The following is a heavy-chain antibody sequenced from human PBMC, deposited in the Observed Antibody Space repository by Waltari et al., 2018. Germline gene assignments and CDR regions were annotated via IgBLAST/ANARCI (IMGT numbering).Heavy chain of an antibody. J-gene: IGHJ4*02. V-gene: IGHV4-34*01. D-gene: IGHD2-15*01. CDR3: ARHGRIRAVALIDY. CDR2: INDSGST. Sequence: QVQLQLWGAGLMKPSETLSLTCAVSGGSFSGYYWTWIRQPPGKRLEWIGEINDSGSTNYNSSLKTRVSISLDTSKNQFSLKLTSVTAADTALYYCARHGRIRAVALIDYWGQGTLVTVSS. CDR1: GGSFSGYY.